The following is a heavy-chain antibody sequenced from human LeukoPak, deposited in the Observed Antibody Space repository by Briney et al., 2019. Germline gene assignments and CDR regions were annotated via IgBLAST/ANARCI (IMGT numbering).Heavy chain of an antibody. CDR2: ISGSGGST. D-gene: IGHD3-3*01. CDR1: GFTFSSYA. J-gene: IGHJ4*02. V-gene: IGHV3-23*01. Sequence: GGSLRLSCAASGFTFSSYAMSWVRQAPGKGLEWVSAISGSGGSTYYADSVKGRFTISRDNSKNTPYLQMNSLRAEDTAVYYCAKDQRFLEWLQTGYFDYWGQGTLVTVSS. CDR3: AKDQRFLEWLQTGYFDY.